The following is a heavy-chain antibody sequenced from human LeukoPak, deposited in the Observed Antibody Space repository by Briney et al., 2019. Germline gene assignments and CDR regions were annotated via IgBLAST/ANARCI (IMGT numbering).Heavy chain of an antibody. V-gene: IGHV3-15*01. D-gene: IGHD3-10*01. J-gene: IGHJ4*02. CDR1: GFTFSNAW. Sequence: GGSLRLSCAASGFTFSNAWMSWVRQAPGKGLEWVGRIKSKTDGGTTDYAAPVKGRFTISRDDSKNTLYPQVNSLKTEDTAVYYCTTIKVRGVFDYWGQGTLVTVSS. CDR3: TTIKVRGVFDY. CDR2: IKSKTDGGTT.